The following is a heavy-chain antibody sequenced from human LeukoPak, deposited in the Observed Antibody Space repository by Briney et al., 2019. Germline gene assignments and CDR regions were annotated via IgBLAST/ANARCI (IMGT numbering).Heavy chain of an antibody. CDR3: AREGGYDSGYFADYLDA. J-gene: IGHJ5*02. CDR2: SSHDGSDK. V-gene: IGHV3-30-3*01. D-gene: IGHD3-22*01. Sequence: RGSLRLSCVASEFRLTDYALHWVRQAPGKGLEWVAVSSHDGSDKKVADAVKGRFTISRDNSKNMVYLQMSSLTTEDTAMYYCAREGGYDSGYFADYLDAWGQGSLVIVSS. CDR1: EFRLTDYA.